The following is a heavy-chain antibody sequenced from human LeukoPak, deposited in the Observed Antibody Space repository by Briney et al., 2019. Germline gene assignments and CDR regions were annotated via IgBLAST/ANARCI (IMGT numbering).Heavy chain of an antibody. CDR3: ATRYSSSQDY. Sequence: PSETLSLTCTVSGGSISSSSYYWGWIRPPPGKGLEWIGSIYYSGSTYYNPSLKSRVTISVDTSKNQFSLKLSSVTAADTAVYYCATRYSSSQDYWGQGTLVTVSS. CDR1: GGSISSSSYY. CDR2: IYYSGST. V-gene: IGHV4-39*07. D-gene: IGHD6-13*01. J-gene: IGHJ4*02.